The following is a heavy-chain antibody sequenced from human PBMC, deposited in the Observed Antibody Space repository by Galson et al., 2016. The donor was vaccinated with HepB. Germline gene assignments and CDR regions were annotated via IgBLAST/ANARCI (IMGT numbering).Heavy chain of an antibody. V-gene: IGHV4-61*02. CDR1: GGSITIGLYY. Sequence: TLSLTCSVSGGSITIGLYYWSWVRQPAGRGLEWIGRIYSSGKTNYNPSLKSRVAILLDMSKNQVSLTLTAVSDADTAVYYCAREQRDGHNVDSFDIWGQGTMVTVSS. J-gene: IGHJ3*02. D-gene: IGHD5-24*01. CDR3: AREQRDGHNVDSFDI. CDR2: IYSSGKT.